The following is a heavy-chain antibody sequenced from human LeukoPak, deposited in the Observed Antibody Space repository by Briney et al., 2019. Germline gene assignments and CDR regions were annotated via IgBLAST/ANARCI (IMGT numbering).Heavy chain of an antibody. V-gene: IGHV3-64*02. CDR3: ARGRGGSYDS. CDR2: ISSNGAKT. J-gene: IGHJ4*02. CDR1: GVILGDYA. D-gene: IGHD1-26*01. Sequence: GGSLRLSRAASGVILGDYALHWVRQGPGKGLEYVAAISSNGAKTFYAEPVKGRFTISRDNSGNTVDLQMDSLRVEDTGVYYCARGRGGSYDSWGQGILVTVSS.